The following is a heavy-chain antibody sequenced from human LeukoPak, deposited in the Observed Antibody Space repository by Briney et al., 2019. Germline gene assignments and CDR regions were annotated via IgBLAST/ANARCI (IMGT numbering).Heavy chain of an antibody. D-gene: IGHD4-23*01. CDR2: ICPGDSDT. Sequence: GESLKISCKGSGYGFSSYWIGWVRQMPGRGLEYMGIICPGDSDTRYSQSFQGQVTISADKSITTAYLQWSSLKASDTAMYYCARHTTVGGSLRFDYWGQGTLVTVSS. CDR1: GYGFSSYW. V-gene: IGHV5-51*01. CDR3: ARHTTVGGSLRFDY. J-gene: IGHJ4*02.